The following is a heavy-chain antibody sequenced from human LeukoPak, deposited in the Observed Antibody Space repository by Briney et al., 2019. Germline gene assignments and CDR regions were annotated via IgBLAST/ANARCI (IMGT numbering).Heavy chain of an antibody. CDR2: IIPIFGTA. Sequence: SVKVSCKASGGTFGSNAINWVRQAPGQGLEWMGRIIPIFGTANYAQKFQGRVTITADKSTSTAYMELSSLRSEDTAVYYCAVGIERHCYYFDMDVWGKGTTVTVSS. CDR3: AVGIERHCYYFDMDV. CDR1: GGTFGSNA. J-gene: IGHJ6*03. D-gene: IGHD1-1*01. V-gene: IGHV1-69*06.